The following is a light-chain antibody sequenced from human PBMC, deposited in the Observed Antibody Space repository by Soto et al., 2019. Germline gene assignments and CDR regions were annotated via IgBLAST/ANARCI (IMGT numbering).Light chain of an antibody. CDR3: QQYDTWPPIT. Sequence: EIVMTQSPVTLSVSPGERATLSCRAGQSVSDYLAWYQQKPGQPPRLLFFDASNRATGVPARFSAGGSGTELTLTISSLQSEDFAVYYCQQYDTWPPITFGGGTKVDIK. V-gene: IGKV3D-15*01. CDR2: DAS. CDR1: QSVSDY. J-gene: IGKJ4*01.